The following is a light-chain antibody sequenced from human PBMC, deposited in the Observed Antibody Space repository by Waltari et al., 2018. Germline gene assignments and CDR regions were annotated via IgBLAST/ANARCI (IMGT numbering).Light chain of an antibody. CDR1: PSNIGAGFD. J-gene: IGLJ1*01. CDR3: QSYDTGLSAYV. V-gene: IGLV1-40*01. CDR2: RNN. Sequence: QSVLTQPPSVSGAPGQRVAISCTGTPSNIGAGFDVPWYRQDPGTPPKLLIYRNNMRPSGVPDRFSGSKSGTSASLAITALQAADESDYYCQSYDTGLSAYVFGTGTKVIVL.